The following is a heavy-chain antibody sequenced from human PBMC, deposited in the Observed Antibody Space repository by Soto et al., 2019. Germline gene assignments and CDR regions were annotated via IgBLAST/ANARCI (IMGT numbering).Heavy chain of an antibody. Sequence: PRESLKISCKGSGYSFTSYWIGWVRQMPGKGLEWMGIIYPGDSDTRYSPSFQGQVTISADKSISTAYLQWSSLKASDTAMYYCARHSRGDGYNAYYYGMDVWGQGTTVTVSS. V-gene: IGHV5-51*01. J-gene: IGHJ6*02. CDR3: ARHSRGDGYNAYYYGMDV. CDR2: IYPGDSDT. D-gene: IGHD5-12*01. CDR1: GYSFTSYW.